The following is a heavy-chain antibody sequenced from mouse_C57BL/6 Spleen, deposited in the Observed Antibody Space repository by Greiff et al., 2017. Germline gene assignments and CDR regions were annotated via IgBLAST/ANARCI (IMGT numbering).Heavy chain of an antibody. CDR1: GFTFNTYA. J-gene: IGHJ3*01. CDR3: VRDYYDSSGFAY. Sequence: EVQLVESGGGLVQPKGSLKLSCAASGFTFNTYAMHWVRQAPGKGLEWVARIRSKSSNSATYYADSVKDRFTISRDDSQSMLYLQMNNLKTEDTAMYYCVRDYYDSSGFAYWGQGTLVTVSA. V-gene: IGHV10-3*01. CDR2: IRSKSSNSAT. D-gene: IGHD2-4*01.